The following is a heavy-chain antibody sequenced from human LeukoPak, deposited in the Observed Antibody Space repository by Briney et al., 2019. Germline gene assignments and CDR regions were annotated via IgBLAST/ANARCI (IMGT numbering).Heavy chain of an antibody. CDR2: INAGNGNT. V-gene: IGHV1-3*01. J-gene: IGHJ4*02. CDR1: GYTFT. D-gene: IGHD3-22*01. CDR3: ARGGSSYNDEHEEFDY. Sequence: AAVKVSCKASGYTFTMHWVRQAPGQRLGWMGWINAGNGNTKYSQKFQGRVTITRDTSASTAYMELSSLRSEDTAVYYCARGGSSYNDEHEEFDYWGQGTVVTVSS.